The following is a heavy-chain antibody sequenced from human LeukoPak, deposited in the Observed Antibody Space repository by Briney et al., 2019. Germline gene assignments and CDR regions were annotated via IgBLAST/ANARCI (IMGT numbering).Heavy chain of an antibody. V-gene: IGHV1-69*05. D-gene: IGHD2-21*02. J-gene: IGHJ4*02. Sequence: SVNLSSMAAAGTFSSYAISWVRQAPGQGLEWVGGIIPIFGTANYAQKFQRRVTMTRDTSISTAYMELSSLRSDDTAVYYCARGYCSGDCFTLFDYWGQGTLVTVSS. CDR1: AGTFSSYA. CDR2: IIPIFGTA. CDR3: ARGYCSGDCFTLFDY.